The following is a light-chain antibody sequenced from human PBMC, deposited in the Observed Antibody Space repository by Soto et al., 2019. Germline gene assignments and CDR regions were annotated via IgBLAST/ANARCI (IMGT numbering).Light chain of an antibody. CDR1: QSICNY. CDR3: QQRSSTHQT. Sequence: DILMIQSPSSLSASVGDRVTITCRASQSICNYLSLYQQKPGKAPKLLMNVASTLQSGVPSRFSGSGSGTDFTLAISSLQPEDFATYDCQQRSSTHQTCGGGTRMEIK. V-gene: IGKV1-39*01. J-gene: IGKJ4*02. CDR2: VAS.